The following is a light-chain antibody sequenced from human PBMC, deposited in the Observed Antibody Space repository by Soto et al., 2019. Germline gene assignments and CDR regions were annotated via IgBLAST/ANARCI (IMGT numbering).Light chain of an antibody. J-gene: IGLJ2*01. V-gene: IGLV2-8*01. Sequence: QSALTQPPSASGSPGQSVTISCTGTSRDIGGYDFVSWYQQHPGKAPKLLIYDVIKRPSGVPDRFSGFKSGNTASLTVSGLQTDDEAYYYCSSYGGSNNLLFGGGTKLTVL. CDR3: SSYGGSNNLL. CDR2: DVI. CDR1: SRDIGGYDF.